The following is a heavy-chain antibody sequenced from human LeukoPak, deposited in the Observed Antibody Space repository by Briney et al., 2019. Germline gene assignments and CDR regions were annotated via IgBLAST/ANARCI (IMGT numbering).Heavy chain of an antibody. Sequence: SVKVSCKASGGTFSSYAISWVRQAPGQGLEWMGGIIPIFGTANYAQKFQGRVTITADESTSTAYMELSSLRSEDTAVYYCARVVEMATIYPRPRYYYYYMDVWGKGTTVTISS. CDR3: ARVVEMATIYPRPRYYYYYMDV. CDR1: GGTFSSYA. J-gene: IGHJ6*03. V-gene: IGHV1-69*13. CDR2: IIPIFGTA. D-gene: IGHD5-24*01.